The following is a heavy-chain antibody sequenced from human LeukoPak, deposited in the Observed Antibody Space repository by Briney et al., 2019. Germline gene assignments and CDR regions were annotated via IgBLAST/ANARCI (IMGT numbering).Heavy chain of an antibody. J-gene: IGHJ4*02. CDR2: IYYSGSA. CDR1: GGSVSSGSYY. Sequence: PSETLSLTCTVSGGSVSSGSYYWSWIRQPPGRGLEWFGYIYYSGSANYNPSLNSRVTISVDTSKNQFSLKMSSVTAADTAVYYCASLEDTAMDHYFDYWGQGTLVTVSS. CDR3: ASLEDTAMDHYFDY. V-gene: IGHV4-61*01. D-gene: IGHD5-18*01.